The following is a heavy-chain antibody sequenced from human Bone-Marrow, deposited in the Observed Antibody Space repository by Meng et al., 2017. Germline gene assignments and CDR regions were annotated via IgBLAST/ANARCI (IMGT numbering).Heavy chain of an antibody. Sequence: SETLSLTCTVSGGSISSSSYYWGWIRQPPGKGLEWIGSIYYSGSTYYNPSLKSRVTISVDTSKNQFSLKLSSVTAADTAVYYCARGVALEFRTKAYCGGDCYWFYFDYWGQGTLVTVSS. J-gene: IGHJ4*02. D-gene: IGHD2-21*02. V-gene: IGHV4-39*07. CDR1: GGSISSSSYY. CDR2: IYYSGST. CDR3: ARGVALEFRTKAYCGGDCYWFYFDY.